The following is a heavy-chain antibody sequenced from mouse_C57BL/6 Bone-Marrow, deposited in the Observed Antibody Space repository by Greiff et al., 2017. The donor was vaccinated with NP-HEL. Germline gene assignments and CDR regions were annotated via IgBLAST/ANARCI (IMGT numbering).Heavy chain of an antibody. CDR2: IYPGNSDT. CDR1: GYTFTSYW. Sequence: EVQLQQSGTVLARPGASVKMSCKTSGYTFTSYWMHWVKQRPGQGLEWIGAIYPGNSDTSYNQKFKGKAKLTAVTSASTAYMELSSLTNEDSAVYYCTRDYGNLYYAMDYWGQGTSVTVSS. V-gene: IGHV1-5*01. D-gene: IGHD2-1*01. J-gene: IGHJ4*01. CDR3: TRDYGNLYYAMDY.